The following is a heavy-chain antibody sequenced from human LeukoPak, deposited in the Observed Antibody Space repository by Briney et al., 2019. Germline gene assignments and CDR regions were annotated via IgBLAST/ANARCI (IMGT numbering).Heavy chain of an antibody. CDR2: IYYSGST. Sequence: PSETLSLTCTVSGGSIGSSSYYWGWIRQPPGKGLEWIGSIYYSGSTYYNPSLKSRVTISVDTSKNQFSLKLSSVTAADTAVYYCARVVYSSSSFDYWGQGTLVTVSS. CDR1: GGSIGSSSYY. CDR3: ARVVYSSSSFDY. J-gene: IGHJ4*02. D-gene: IGHD6-6*01. V-gene: IGHV4-39*01.